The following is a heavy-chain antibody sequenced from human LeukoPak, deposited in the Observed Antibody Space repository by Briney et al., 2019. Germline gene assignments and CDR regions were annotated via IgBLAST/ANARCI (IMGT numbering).Heavy chain of an antibody. CDR1: GITFSSYA. D-gene: IGHD5-18*01. Sequence: PGGSLRLSCAASGITFSSYAMSWVRQPPGKGLEWVSAISGSAGSAYYADSVKGRFTISRDNSKNTLYLQMNSLRAEDTAIYYCAKDLTAMIRYYLDYWGQGTLLTVSS. CDR3: AKDLTAMIRYYLDY. CDR2: ISGSAGSA. J-gene: IGHJ4*02. V-gene: IGHV3-23*01.